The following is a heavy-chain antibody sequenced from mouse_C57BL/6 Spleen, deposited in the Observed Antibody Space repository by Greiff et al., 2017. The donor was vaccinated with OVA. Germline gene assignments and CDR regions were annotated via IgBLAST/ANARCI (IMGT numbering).Heavy chain of an antibody. CDR2: ISYDGSN. CDR1: GYSITSGYY. J-gene: IGHJ2*01. CDR3: ARAANWDYYFDY. D-gene: IGHD4-1*01. V-gene: IGHV3-6*01. Sequence: ESGPGLVKPSQSLSLTCSVPGYSITSGYYWNWVRQFPGNKLEWMGYISYDGSNNYNPSLKNRISITRDTSKNQFFLKLNSVTTEDTATYYCARAANWDYYFDYWGQGTTLTVSS.